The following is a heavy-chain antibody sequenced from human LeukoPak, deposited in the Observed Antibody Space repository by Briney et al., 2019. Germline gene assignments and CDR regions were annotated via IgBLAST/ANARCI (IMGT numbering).Heavy chain of an antibody. Sequence: PSETLSLTCTVSGGSISSSNYYWGWIRQPPGKGLEWIGTIYYSGSTYYNPSLESRLTISVDTSKNQFSLKLSSETAADMALYYCARHRSGVTYFDYWGQGTLVTVSS. CDR1: GGSISSSNYY. D-gene: IGHD2-21*02. V-gene: IGHV4-39*01. J-gene: IGHJ4*02. CDR3: ARHRSGVTYFDY. CDR2: IYYSGST.